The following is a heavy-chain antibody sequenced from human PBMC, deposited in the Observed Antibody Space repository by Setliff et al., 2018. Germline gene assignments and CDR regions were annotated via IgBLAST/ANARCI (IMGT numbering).Heavy chain of an antibody. D-gene: IGHD2-21*01. CDR2: INHSGST. Sequence: PSETLSLTCVVSGGSFSGYQWSWIRQPPGKGLDWIGEINHSGSTNYSPSLKSRVSISVDKSSNQFSLKLTSVTAADTAVYYCARAQVVFAISAPVWYFEFWGRGTQVTVPQ. V-gene: IGHV4-34*01. CDR1: GGSFSGYQ. J-gene: IGHJ2*01. CDR3: ARAQVVFAISAPVWYFEF.